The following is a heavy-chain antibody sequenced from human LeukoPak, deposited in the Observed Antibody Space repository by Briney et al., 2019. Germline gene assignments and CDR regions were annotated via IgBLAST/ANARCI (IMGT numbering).Heavy chain of an antibody. CDR1: GFTFSSYG. Sequence: GGSLRLSCAASGFTFSSYGMPWVRQAPGKGLEWVAVIWYDGSNKYYADSVKGRFTISRDNSKNTLYLQMNSLRAEDTAVYYCAKDTAAAGTDNYWGQGTLVTVSS. V-gene: IGHV3-33*06. D-gene: IGHD6-13*01. CDR3: AKDTAAAGTDNY. CDR2: IWYDGSNK. J-gene: IGHJ4*02.